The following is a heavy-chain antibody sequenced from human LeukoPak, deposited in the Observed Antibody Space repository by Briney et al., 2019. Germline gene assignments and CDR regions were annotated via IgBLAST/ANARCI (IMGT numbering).Heavy chain of an antibody. CDR2: ISSSGSTI. D-gene: IGHD1-26*01. CDR1: GFTFSSYE. J-gene: IGHJ4*02. V-gene: IGHV3-48*03. Sequence: PGGSLRLSCAASGFTFSSYEMNWVRQAPGKGLEWVSYISSSGSTIYYADSVKGRFTISRDNAKNSLYLQMNSLRAEDTAVYYCVRDEELLTTGSFDYWGQGTLVTVSS. CDR3: VRDEELLTTGSFDY.